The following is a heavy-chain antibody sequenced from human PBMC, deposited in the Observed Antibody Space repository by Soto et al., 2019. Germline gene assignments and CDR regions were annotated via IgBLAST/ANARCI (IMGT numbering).Heavy chain of an antibody. D-gene: IGHD4-4*01. CDR3: ARGEMTTISFDY. CDR1: GFTSSDYY. Sequence: QVQLVESGGGLVKPGGSLRLSCAASGFTSSDYYMSWIRQAPGKGLEWISYIDITSSESTIYYADSVKGRFTISRDNAKKSLYLQMNSLRAEDTAVYYCARGEMTTISFDYWGQGTLVTVSA. J-gene: IGHJ4*02. CDR2: IDITSSESTI. V-gene: IGHV3-11*01.